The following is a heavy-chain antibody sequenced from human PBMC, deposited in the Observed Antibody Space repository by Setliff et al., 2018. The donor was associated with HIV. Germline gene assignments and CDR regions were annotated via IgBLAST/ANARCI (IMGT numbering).Heavy chain of an antibody. CDR1: GGSISSYY. Sequence: SETLSLTCTVSGGSISSYYWSWIRQPPGKGLEWIGYIYYSGSTNYNPSLKSRVTISVDTSKNQFSLRLNSVTAADTAVYYCARDGYSSSWYVISGSFDYWGQGILVTVSS. J-gene: IGHJ4*02. V-gene: IGHV4-59*12. D-gene: IGHD6-13*01. CDR2: IYYSGST. CDR3: ARDGYSSSWYVISGSFDY.